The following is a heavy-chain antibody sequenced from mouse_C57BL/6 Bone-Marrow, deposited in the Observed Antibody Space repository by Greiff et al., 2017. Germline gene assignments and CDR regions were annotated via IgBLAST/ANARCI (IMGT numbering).Heavy chain of an antibody. J-gene: IGHJ3*01. Sequence: QVQLQQSGAELVRPGTSVKLSCKASGYTFTSYWMHWVKQRPGQGLEWIGVIDPSDSYTNYNQKFKGKATLTVDTSSSTAYMQLSSLTSEDSAVYYCARGDYGSSYGAYWGQGTLVTVSA. CDR2: IDPSDSYT. V-gene: IGHV1-59*01. D-gene: IGHD1-1*01. CDR1: GYTFTSYW. CDR3: ARGDYGSSYGAY.